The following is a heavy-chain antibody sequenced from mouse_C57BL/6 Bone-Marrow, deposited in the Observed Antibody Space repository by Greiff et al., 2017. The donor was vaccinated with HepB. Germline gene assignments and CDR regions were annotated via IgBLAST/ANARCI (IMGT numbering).Heavy chain of an antibody. CDR3: ARNWDVGGFAY. D-gene: IGHD4-1*01. Sequence: EVHLVESGGDLVKPGGSLKLSCAASGFTFSSYGMSWVRQTPDKRLEWVATISSGGSYTYYPDSVKGRFTISRDNAKNTLYLQMSSLKSEDTAMYYCARNWDVGGFAYWGQGTLVTVSA. CDR1: GFTFSSYG. CDR2: ISSGGSYT. J-gene: IGHJ3*01. V-gene: IGHV5-6*01.